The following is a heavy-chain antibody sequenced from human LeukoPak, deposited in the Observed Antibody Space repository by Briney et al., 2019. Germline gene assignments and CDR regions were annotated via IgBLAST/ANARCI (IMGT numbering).Heavy chain of an antibody. Sequence: PGGSLRLSCAASGFTFSSYSMNWVRQAPGKGLEWVSSISSSSSYIYYADSVKGRFTISRDNAKNSLYLQMNSLRAEDTAVYYCARDPITNFDFWSGYLYYFDYWGQGTLVTVSS. CDR2: ISSSSSYI. CDR3: ARDPITNFDFWSGYLYYFDY. J-gene: IGHJ4*02. CDR1: GFTFSSYS. D-gene: IGHD3-3*01. V-gene: IGHV3-21*01.